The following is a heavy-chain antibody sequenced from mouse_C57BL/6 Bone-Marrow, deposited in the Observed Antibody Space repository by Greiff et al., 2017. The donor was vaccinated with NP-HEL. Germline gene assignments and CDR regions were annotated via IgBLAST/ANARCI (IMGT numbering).Heavy chain of an antibody. V-gene: IGHV1-55*01. CDR2: IYPGSGST. Sequence: QVQLQQPGAELVKPGASVKMSCKASGYTFTSYWITWVKQRPGQGLEWIGDIYPGSGSTNYNEKFKSKATLTVDTSSSTAYMQLSSLTSEDSAVYYCARGRDDYGLGYAMDYWGQGTSVTVSS. J-gene: IGHJ4*01. D-gene: IGHD2-4*01. CDR3: ARGRDDYGLGYAMDY. CDR1: GYTFTSYW.